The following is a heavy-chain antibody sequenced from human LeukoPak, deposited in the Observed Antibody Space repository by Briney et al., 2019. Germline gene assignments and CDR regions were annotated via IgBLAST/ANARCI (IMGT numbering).Heavy chain of an antibody. D-gene: IGHD3-10*01. CDR3: ARDLVYGSGSYMEY. Sequence: SGGSLRLSCAASGFTFSSYDMNWVRQAPGKGPEWVSYISSRGTTMYYADSVKGRFTISRDNAKKSLDLQMNSLRAEDTAVYYCARDLVYGSGSYMEYWGQGTLVTVSS. CDR1: GFTFSSYD. V-gene: IGHV3-48*01. CDR2: ISSRGTTM. J-gene: IGHJ4*02.